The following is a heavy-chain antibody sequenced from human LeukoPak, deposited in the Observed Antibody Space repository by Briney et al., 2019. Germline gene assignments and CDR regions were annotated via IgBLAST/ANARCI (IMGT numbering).Heavy chain of an antibody. CDR3: ARGYGDYVRYYMDV. J-gene: IGHJ6*03. CDR1: GGSFSGYY. V-gene: IGHV4-34*01. CDR2: INHSGST. Sequence: SETLSLTCAVYGGSFSGYYWGWIRQPPGKGLEWIGEINHSGSTNYNPSLKSRVTISVDTSKNQFSLKLSSVTAADTAVYYRARGYGDYVRYYMDVWGKGTTVTVSS. D-gene: IGHD4-17*01.